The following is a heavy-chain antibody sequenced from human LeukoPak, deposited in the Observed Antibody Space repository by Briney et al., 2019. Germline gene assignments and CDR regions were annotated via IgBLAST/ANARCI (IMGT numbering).Heavy chain of an antibody. CDR1: GFTFSSYS. J-gene: IGHJ3*02. Sequence: PGGSLRLSCAASGFTFSSYSMNWVRQAPGEGLEWVSSISSSSTYIYYADSLKGRFTISRDNAKNSLSLQMNSLRAEDTAVYYCARDTHCSSTSCYNAFDIWGQGTMVTVSS. V-gene: IGHV3-21*01. CDR3: ARDTHCSSTSCYNAFDI. CDR2: ISSSSTYI. D-gene: IGHD2-2*02.